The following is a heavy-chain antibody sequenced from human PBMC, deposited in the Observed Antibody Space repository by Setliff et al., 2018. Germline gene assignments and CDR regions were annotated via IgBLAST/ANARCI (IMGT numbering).Heavy chain of an antibody. V-gene: IGHV3-7*03. Sequence: PGGSLRLSCAASGFSLRIFWMSWVRQTPGRGLEWVATIKQDGSEKFYADSVKGRFTISRDNAKNSLFLEMNSLTVDDTALYYCVRDISSASGILDFWGQGTLVTVSS. CDR3: VRDISSASGILDF. CDR1: GFSLRIFW. D-gene: IGHD3-3*01. CDR2: IKQDGSEK. J-gene: IGHJ4*02.